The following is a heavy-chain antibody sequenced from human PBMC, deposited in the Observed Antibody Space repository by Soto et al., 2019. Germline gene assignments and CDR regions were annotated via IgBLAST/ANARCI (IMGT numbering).Heavy chain of an antibody. D-gene: IGHD4-17*01. Sequence: GGSLRLSCAASGFTFSSYWMHWVRQAPGKGLVWVSRINSDGSSTSYADSVKGRFTISRDNAKNTLYLQMNRLRAEDTAVYYCARGVSHGDYERGFDYWGQGTLVTVSS. CDR1: GFTFSSYW. V-gene: IGHV3-74*01. CDR2: INSDGSST. J-gene: IGHJ4*02. CDR3: ARGVSHGDYERGFDY.